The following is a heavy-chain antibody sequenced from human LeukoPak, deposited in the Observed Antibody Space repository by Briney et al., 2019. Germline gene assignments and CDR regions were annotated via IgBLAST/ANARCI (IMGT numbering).Heavy chain of an antibody. J-gene: IGHJ5*02. D-gene: IGHD2-2*01. CDR3: AKDRLRRSSTSCYDVENWFDP. Sequence: GGSLRLSCAASGFTFSSYAMSWVRQAPGKGLEWVSAISGSGGSTYYADSVKGRFTISRDNSKNTLYLQMNSLRAEDTAVYYCAKDRLRRSSTSCYDVENWFDPWGQGTLVTVSS. CDR2: ISGSGGST. V-gene: IGHV3-23*01. CDR1: GFTFSSYA.